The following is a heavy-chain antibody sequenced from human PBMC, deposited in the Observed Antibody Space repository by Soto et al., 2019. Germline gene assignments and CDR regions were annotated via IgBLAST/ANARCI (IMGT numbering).Heavy chain of an antibody. J-gene: IGHJ6*02. V-gene: IGHV1-69*02. D-gene: IGHD3-10*01. CDR2: IIPILGIA. CDR1: GGTFSSYT. CDR3: ARMSYGSGSYYNAPPPTYGMDV. Sequence: QVQLVQSGAEVKKPGSSVKVSCKASGGTFSSYTISWVLQAPGQWLEWMGRIIPILGIANYAQKFQGRVTITADKSTSTAYMELSSLRSEDTAVYYCARMSYGSGSYYNAPPPTYGMDVWGQGTTVTVSS.